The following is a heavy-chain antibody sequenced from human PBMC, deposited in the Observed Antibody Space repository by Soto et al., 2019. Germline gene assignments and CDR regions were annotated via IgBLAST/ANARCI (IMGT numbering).Heavy chain of an antibody. D-gene: IGHD6-13*01. V-gene: IGHV2-5*01. CDR2: IYWNDDK. CDR1: GFSLSTSGVG. Sequence: SGPTLVNPTQTLTLTCTFSGFSLSTSGVGVGWIRQPPGKALEWLALIYWNDDKRYSPSLKSRLTITKDTSKNQVVLTMTNMDPVDTATYYCACYQQLVYYFDYWRQGTLVTVSS. J-gene: IGHJ4*02. CDR3: ACYQQLVYYFDY.